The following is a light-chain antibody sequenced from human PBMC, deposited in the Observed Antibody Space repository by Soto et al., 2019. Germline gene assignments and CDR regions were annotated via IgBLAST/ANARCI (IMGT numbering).Light chain of an antibody. Sequence: DMQMTQSPSSLSASVGDRVTITCRASQGLGNYLAWYQQKPGKAPKLLIYSASTSQSGVPPRFSGSGSGTDFPLTISRLQPEDIATYCCLTYTGPPLSLGRGTKVEI. CDR2: SAS. CDR1: QGLGNY. CDR3: LTYTGPPLS. V-gene: IGKV1-27*01. J-gene: IGKJ4*01.